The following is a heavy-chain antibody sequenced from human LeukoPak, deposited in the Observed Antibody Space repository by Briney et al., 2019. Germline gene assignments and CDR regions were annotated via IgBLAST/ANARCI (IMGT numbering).Heavy chain of an antibody. V-gene: IGHV1-46*01. Sequence: ASVKVSCKASGYSFTSNYIHWVRQAPGQGLEWMGMIYPRDGSTSYAQKFQGRVTVTRDTSTSTVHMELSGLRSEDTAVYYGARDQEAFDYWGQGTLVTVSS. CDR2: IYPRDGST. J-gene: IGHJ4*02. CDR3: ARDQEAFDY. CDR1: GYSFTSNY.